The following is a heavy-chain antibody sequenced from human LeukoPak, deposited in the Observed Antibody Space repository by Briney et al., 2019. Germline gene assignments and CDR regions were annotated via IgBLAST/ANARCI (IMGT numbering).Heavy chain of an antibody. CDR1: GFTFSGYA. CDR3: VKDRCDRTTCPEV. D-gene: IGHD2-2*01. V-gene: IGHV3-23*01. CDR2: ISGSGGST. J-gene: IGHJ4*02. Sequence: PGGSLRLSCAASGFTFSGYAMSWVRQAPGKGLEWVSAISGSGGSTYYADSVKGRFTISRDNSKNTLHLQMSSLGAEDTALYYCVKDRCDRTTCPEVWGQGTLVTVSS.